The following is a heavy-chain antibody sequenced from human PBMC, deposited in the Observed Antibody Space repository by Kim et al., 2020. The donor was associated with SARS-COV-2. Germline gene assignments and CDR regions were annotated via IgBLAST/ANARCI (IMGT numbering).Heavy chain of an antibody. J-gene: IGHJ1*01. V-gene: IGHV4-34*01. Sequence: SPSLKSRVTISVDTSNNQFTLKLSSVTAADTAVYYCARCLVGTTYTHFQHWGQGTLVTVSS. CDR3: ARCLVGTTYTHFQH. D-gene: IGHD1-26*01.